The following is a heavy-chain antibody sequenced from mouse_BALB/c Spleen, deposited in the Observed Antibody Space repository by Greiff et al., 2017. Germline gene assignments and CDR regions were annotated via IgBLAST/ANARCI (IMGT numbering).Heavy chain of an antibody. CDR2: ISYDGSN. V-gene: IGHV3-6*02. CDR3: AREGHYYGYPYAMDY. D-gene: IGHD1-2*01. CDR1: GYSITSGYY. J-gene: IGHJ4*01. Sequence: EVKLQESGPGLVKPSQSLSLTCSVTGYSITSGYYWNWIRQFPGNKLEWMGYISYDGSNNYNPSLKNRISITRDTSKNQFFLKLNSVTTEDTATYYCAREGHYYGYPYAMDYWGQGTSVTVSS.